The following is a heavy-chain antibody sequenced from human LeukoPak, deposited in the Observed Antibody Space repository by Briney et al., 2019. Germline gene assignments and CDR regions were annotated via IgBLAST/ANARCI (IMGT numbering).Heavy chain of an antibody. CDR3: VRQNSDYYYYYLDV. Sequence: PSETLSLTCTVSGGSVSSSSSYWAWIRQPPGRGREWIGSVYYSGTTYYNTSLESRVTISEDTSRNRFSLMLSSVTAADTAVYYCVRQNSDYYYYYLDVWGEGTTVIVSS. D-gene: IGHD1-7*01. V-gene: IGHV4-39*01. J-gene: IGHJ6*03. CDR1: GGSVSSSSSY. CDR2: VYYSGTT.